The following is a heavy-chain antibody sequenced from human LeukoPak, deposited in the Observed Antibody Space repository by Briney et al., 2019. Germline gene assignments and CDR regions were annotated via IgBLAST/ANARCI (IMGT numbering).Heavy chain of an antibody. CDR2: INQDGSET. D-gene: IGHD6-19*01. Sequence: GGSLRLSCGASGFTFSTYSMNWVRQAPGKGLEWVANINQDGSETYYVDSVKGRFTISRDNAKNSLFLHMSSLRAEDTAVYYCARRGIAVAGLNWFDHWGQGTLVPVYS. CDR3: ARRGIAVAGLNWFDH. V-gene: IGHV3-7*01. J-gene: IGHJ5*02. CDR1: GFTFSTYS.